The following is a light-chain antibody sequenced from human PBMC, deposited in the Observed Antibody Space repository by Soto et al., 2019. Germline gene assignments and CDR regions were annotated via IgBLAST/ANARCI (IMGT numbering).Light chain of an antibody. Sequence: QSVLTQPPSASGSPGQSVTISCSDTSSNVGGYNYVSWYQQHPGKAPKLMIYEVSKRPSGVPDRFSGSKSGNTASLTVSGLQAEDEADYYCSSYAGSNILLFGGGTKLTVL. CDR2: EVS. CDR1: SSNVGGYNY. J-gene: IGLJ2*01. V-gene: IGLV2-8*01. CDR3: SSYAGSNILL.